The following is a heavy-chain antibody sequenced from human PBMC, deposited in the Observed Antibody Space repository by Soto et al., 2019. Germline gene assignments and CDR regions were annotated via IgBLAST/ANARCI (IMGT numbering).Heavy chain of an antibody. CDR1: GGSFSGYY. D-gene: IGHD3-3*01. V-gene: IGHV4-34*01. J-gene: IGHJ4*02. CDR2: INHSGST. CDR3: ARATYYDFWSGPKGLDY. Sequence: SETLSLTCAVYGGSFSGYYWSWIRQPPGKGLEWIGEINHSGSTNYNPSLKSRVTISVDTSKNQFSLKLSSVTAADTAVYYCARATYYDFWSGPKGLDYWGQGTLVTVSS.